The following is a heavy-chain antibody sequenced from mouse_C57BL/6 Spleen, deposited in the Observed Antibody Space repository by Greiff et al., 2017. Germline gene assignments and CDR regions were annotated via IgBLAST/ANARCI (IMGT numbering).Heavy chain of an antibody. V-gene: IGHV5-17*01. CDR3: ARTLWYYAMDY. Sequence: EVKVVESGGGLVKPGGSLKLSCAASGFTFSDYGMHWVRQAPEKGLEWVAYISSGSSTIYYADTVTGRFTISRDNAKNTLFLQMTSLRSEDTAMYYCARTLWYYAMDYWGQGTSVTVSS. CDR1: GFTFSDYG. CDR2: ISSGSSTI. J-gene: IGHJ4*01.